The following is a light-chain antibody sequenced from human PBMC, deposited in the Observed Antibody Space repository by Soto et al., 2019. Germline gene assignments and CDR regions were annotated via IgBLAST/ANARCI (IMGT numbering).Light chain of an antibody. CDR3: QQYGSSYPWT. CDR2: GAS. Sequence: EIVLTQSPGTLSLSPGERATLSCRASQSVSSNYLAWYQQKPGQAPRLLIYGASSRATGIPDRFSGSWSGTDFTLTIRRLEPEDFAVYYCQQYGSSYPWTFGQGTKVDIK. CDR1: QSVSSNY. J-gene: IGKJ1*01. V-gene: IGKV3-20*01.